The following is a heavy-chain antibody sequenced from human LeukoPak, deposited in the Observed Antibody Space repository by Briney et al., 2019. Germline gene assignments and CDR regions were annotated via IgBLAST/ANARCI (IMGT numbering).Heavy chain of an antibody. D-gene: IGHD6-13*01. V-gene: IGHV3-48*01. CDR3: ARETPYSSSWTVFDY. J-gene: IGHJ4*02. CDR1: GFSISYYS. Sequence: PGGSLRLSCAASGFSISYYSLNWVRQAPGKGLEWISYISSSSSIIYYADSVQGRFTISRDNAKNSLYLQMNSLRAEDTAVYYCARETPYSSSWTVFDYWGQGTLVTVSS. CDR2: ISSSSSII.